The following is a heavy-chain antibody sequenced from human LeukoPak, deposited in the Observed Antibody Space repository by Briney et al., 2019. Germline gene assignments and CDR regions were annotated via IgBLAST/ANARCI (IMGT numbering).Heavy chain of an antibody. J-gene: IGHJ4*02. CDR3: ARHGPGSSSWYLFYY. Sequence: GESLEISCKGSGYSFTSYWIGWVRQMPGKGLEWMGIIYPGDSDTRYSPSFQGQVTISADKSISTAYLQWSSLKASDTDMYYCARHGPGSSSWYLFYYWGQGTLVTVSS. CDR1: GYSFTSYW. D-gene: IGHD6-13*01. CDR2: IYPGDSDT. V-gene: IGHV5-51*01.